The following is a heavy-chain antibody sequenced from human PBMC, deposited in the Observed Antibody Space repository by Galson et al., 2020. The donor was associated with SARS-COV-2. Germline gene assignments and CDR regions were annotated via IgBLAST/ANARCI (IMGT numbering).Heavy chain of an antibody. D-gene: IGHD1-26*01. Sequence: SETLSLTCTVSGGSIISGAYYWSWIRQPAGKGLEWIGRIYTTTGGTNYNPSLKSRVTISVDTSKNQFSLRLTSVTAADTAVYYCAGESRWDLYFDFWGQGTLVTFSS. CDR1: GGSIISGAYY. J-gene: IGHJ4*02. V-gene: IGHV4-61*02. CDR2: IYTTTGGT. CDR3: AGESRWDLYFDF.